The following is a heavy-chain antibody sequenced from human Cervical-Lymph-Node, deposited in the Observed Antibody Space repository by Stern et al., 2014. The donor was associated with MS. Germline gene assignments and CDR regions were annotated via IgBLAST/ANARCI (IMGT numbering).Heavy chain of an antibody. CDR3: ARWSVACDS. D-gene: IGHD2-21*01. CDR1: GYRFISNW. Sequence: EVQLVQSGAEVRKPGDSLKISCKTSGYRFISNWIAWVRQVPGKGLEWIGFIHPGASAARYRPTFPGHVTISVDQSLSTAYLQLRSLKASDTGVYYCARWSVACDSWGQGALITVSS. J-gene: IGHJ4*02. CDR2: IHPGASAA. V-gene: IGHV5-51*03.